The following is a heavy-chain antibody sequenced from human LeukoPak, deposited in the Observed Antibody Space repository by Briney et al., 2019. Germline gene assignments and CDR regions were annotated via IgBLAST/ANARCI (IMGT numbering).Heavy chain of an antibody. Sequence: ASVKVSCKASGYTFTGYYMHWVRQAPGQGLEWMGWINPNSGGTNYAQKFQGRVTMTRDTSISTAYMELSRLRSDDTAVYYCARERYSSGWVPVDYWGQGTLVTVSS. J-gene: IGHJ4*02. CDR2: INPNSGGT. CDR1: GYTFTGYY. CDR3: ARERYSSGWVPVDY. V-gene: IGHV1-2*02. D-gene: IGHD6-19*01.